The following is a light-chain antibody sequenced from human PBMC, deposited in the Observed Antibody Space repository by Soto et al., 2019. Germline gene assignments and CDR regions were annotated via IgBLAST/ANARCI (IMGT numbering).Light chain of an antibody. Sequence: ILITQPPPSLPVNPGEPASISCRSRQSLMHSNGYTYLHWYLQTPGQSPQLLIYRVSNHLSGVPDRFSGSGSVSAFTRNISYLDAGDPGVDSKAFGGGTKVDIK. V-gene: IGKV2-28*01. CDR2: RVS. J-gene: IGKJ4*01. CDR3: A. CDR1: QSLMHSNGYTY.